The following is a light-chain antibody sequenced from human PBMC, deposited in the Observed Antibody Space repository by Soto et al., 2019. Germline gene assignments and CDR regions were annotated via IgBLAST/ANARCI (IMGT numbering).Light chain of an antibody. V-gene: IGKV3-20*01. CDR1: QSVSSTY. CDR2: GAS. Sequence: EIVLTQSPGTLSLSPGERATLSCRASQSVSSTYLAWYQHKPGQAPRLLIYGASNRDTGIPDRFSGSGSVTDFTLTISRLEPEDFALYYCQQYGSSPVTFGQGTKLEIK. CDR3: QQYGSSPVT. J-gene: IGKJ2*01.